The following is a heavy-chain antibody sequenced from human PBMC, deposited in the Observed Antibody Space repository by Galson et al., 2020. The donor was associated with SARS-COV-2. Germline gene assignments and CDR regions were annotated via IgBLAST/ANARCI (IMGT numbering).Heavy chain of an antibody. Sequence: SETLSLTCTVSGGSIDSGNYYWSWIRQPPGKGLEFIAYIDYSGDTYQNPALKGRLLISADMSNDQFSVKVNSVTAADTAVYFCARGRRDQMRRSGGFRYDLLDFDMWGQGTMVTVSS. CDR1: GGSIDSGNYY. D-gene: IGHD5-18*01. CDR2: IDYSGDT. V-gene: IGHV4-30-4*01. CDR3: ARGRRDQMRRSGGFRYDLLDFDM. J-gene: IGHJ3*02.